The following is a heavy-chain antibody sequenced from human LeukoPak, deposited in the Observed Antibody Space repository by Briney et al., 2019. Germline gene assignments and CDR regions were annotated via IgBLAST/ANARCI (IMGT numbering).Heavy chain of an antibody. Sequence: PGSSVKVSCKASGGTFSSYAISWVRQAPGQGLEWMGRIIPIFGTANYAQKFQGRVTITTDESTSTAYMGLSSLRSEDTAVYYCAREGYSSGCFDYWGQGTLVTVSS. V-gene: IGHV1-69*05. J-gene: IGHJ4*02. CDR2: IIPIFGTA. D-gene: IGHD6-19*01. CDR1: GGTFSSYA. CDR3: AREGYSSGCFDY.